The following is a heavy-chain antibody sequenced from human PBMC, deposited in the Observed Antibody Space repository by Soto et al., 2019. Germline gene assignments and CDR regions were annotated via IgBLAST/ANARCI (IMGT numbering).Heavy chain of an antibody. Sequence: AGGSLRLSCSASGFTFSSYAMHWVRQAPGKGLEYVSAISSNGGSTYYADSVKGRFTISRDNSKNTLYLQMTSLRAEDTAVYYFVKWSSSDFWSGYYTIHYYYGMDVWGQGTTVTVSS. CDR1: GFTFSSYA. CDR3: VKWSSSDFWSGYYTIHYYYGMDV. D-gene: IGHD3-3*01. V-gene: IGHV3-64D*06. CDR2: ISSNGGST. J-gene: IGHJ6*02.